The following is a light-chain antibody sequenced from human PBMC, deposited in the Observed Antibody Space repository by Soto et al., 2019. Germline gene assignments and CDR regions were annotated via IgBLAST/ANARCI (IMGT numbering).Light chain of an antibody. V-gene: IGKV1-5*03. CDR3: QHYNSYSEA. Sequence: DIQMTQSTSSLSASVGDRVTITCRASQTISSWLAWYQQKPGKAPKLLIYKASTLKSGVPSRFSGSGSGTKFTLTISSLQPDDFAAYYCQHYNSYSEAFGQGSKVDIK. CDR2: KAS. J-gene: IGKJ1*01. CDR1: QTISSW.